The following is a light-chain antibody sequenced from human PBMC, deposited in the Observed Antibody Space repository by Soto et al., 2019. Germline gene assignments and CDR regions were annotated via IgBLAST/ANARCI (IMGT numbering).Light chain of an antibody. CDR3: QTWATGPDWV. V-gene: IGLV4-69*01. J-gene: IGLJ3*02. CDR1: SGHSSYT. Sequence: QPVLTQSPSASASLGASVKLTCTLSSGHSSYTITWHQQQPDKGPRFLMNLDSDGSHYKGDGIPDRFSGSSSGTERYLTISSLQYEDEADYYCQTWATGPDWVFGGGTKLTVL. CDR2: LDSDGSH.